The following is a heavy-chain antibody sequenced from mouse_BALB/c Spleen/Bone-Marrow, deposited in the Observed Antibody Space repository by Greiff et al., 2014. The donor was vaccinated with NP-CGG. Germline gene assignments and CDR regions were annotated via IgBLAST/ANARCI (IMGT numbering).Heavy chain of an antibody. CDR2: ISSGGSYT. D-gene: IGHD1-1*01. CDR1: GFTFSTYA. V-gene: IGHV5-9-1*01. J-gene: IGHJ2*01. Sequence: LMESGGGLVKPGGSLKLSCAASGFTFSTYAMSWVRQTPEKRLEWVATISSGGSYTYYPDSVKGRFTISRDNAKNTLYLQMSSLRSEDTAMYYCARITTVVATGDYWGQGTTLTVSS. CDR3: ARITTVVATGDY.